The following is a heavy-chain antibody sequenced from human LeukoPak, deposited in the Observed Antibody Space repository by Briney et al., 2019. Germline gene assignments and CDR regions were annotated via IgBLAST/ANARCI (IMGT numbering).Heavy chain of an antibody. CDR1: GFTFSSYS. CDR2: ICSSSSTI. V-gene: IGHV3-48*01. D-gene: IGHD3-3*01. Sequence: GGSLRLSCAASGFTFSSYSMNWVRQAPGKGLEWVSYICSSSSTIYYADSVKGRFTISRDNAKNSLYLQMNSLRAEDTAVYYCARTSPPPITIFGDGLYYYYYMDVWGKGTTVTVSS. CDR3: ARTSPPPITIFGDGLYYYYYMDV. J-gene: IGHJ6*03.